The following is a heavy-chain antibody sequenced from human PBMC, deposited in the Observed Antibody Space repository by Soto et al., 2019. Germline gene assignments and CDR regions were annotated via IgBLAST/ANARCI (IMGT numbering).Heavy chain of an antibody. Sequence: PSETLSLTCTVSGGSISSYDWSWIRQPPGQGLEWIGYICHSGNTYYNPSLKSRVTTSLDRSKNQFSLNLSSVTAADTAVYYCARVWFGESSWFDPWGQGTLVTVSS. CDR1: GGSISSYD. V-gene: IGHV4-59*04. CDR3: ARVWFGESSWFDP. CDR2: ICHSGNT. J-gene: IGHJ5*02. D-gene: IGHD3-10*01.